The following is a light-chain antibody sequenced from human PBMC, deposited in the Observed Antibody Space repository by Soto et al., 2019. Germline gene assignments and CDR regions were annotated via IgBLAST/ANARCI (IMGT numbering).Light chain of an antibody. J-gene: IGLJ3*02. CDR3: SSYTSSSTPWV. Sequence: QSVLTQPASVSGSPGQSITISCTGTSSDVGGYNYVAWYQQHPGKAPKLMIYEVSNRPSGVSNRFSGYKSGNTASLTISGLQADDEADYYCSSYTSSSTPWVFGGGTQLTVL. CDR1: SSDVGGYNY. CDR2: EVS. V-gene: IGLV2-14*01.